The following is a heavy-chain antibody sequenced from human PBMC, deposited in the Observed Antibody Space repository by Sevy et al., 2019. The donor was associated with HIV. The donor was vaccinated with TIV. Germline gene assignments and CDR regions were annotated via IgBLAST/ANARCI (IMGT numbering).Heavy chain of an antibody. CDR1: GFTFSRYW. Sequence: GGSLRLSCAASGFTFSRYWMTWVRQAPGKGLEWVANIKQDESEKYYVDAVKGRFTISRDNAKNSLSLQMNSLRVEDTAVYYCARGGPLVDRARIPWGMDVWGQGTTVTVSS. CDR2: IKQDESEK. D-gene: IGHD5-18*01. CDR3: ARGGPLVDRARIPWGMDV. V-gene: IGHV3-7*01. J-gene: IGHJ6*02.